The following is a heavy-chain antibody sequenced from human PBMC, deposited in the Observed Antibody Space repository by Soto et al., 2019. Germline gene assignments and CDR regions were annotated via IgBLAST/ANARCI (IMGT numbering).Heavy chain of an antibody. V-gene: IGHV3-23*01. CDR3: AKDAVPYNGKWDWFDS. Sequence: DVQLLESGGGLVQPGGSLTLSCAASRFTFSDFAMSWVRQAPGKGLEWVSSIGGTGTDTHYADSEKGRFTISRDNSRNTLYLQIDSLRDEDTAVYYCAKDAVPYNGKWDWFDSWGQGTLVIVSS. CDR1: RFTFSDFA. J-gene: IGHJ5*01. CDR2: IGGTGTDT. D-gene: IGHD1-20*01.